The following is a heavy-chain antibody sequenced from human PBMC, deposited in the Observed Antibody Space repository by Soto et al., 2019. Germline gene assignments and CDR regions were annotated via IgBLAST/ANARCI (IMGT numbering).Heavy chain of an antibody. J-gene: IGHJ6*02. V-gene: IGHV4-30-4*01. CDR1: GGSSSSGHYY. CDR3: ASSSLYGTDV. Sequence: SETLSVTCSVSGGSSSSGHYYWSSIRQPPGKGLKWILNIYYSGNTYYNPSLKSRLITSIDTSKNNCSLDVGSVNAADPAVYCCASSSLYGTDVWGQGTMVTVSS. CDR2: IYYSGNT.